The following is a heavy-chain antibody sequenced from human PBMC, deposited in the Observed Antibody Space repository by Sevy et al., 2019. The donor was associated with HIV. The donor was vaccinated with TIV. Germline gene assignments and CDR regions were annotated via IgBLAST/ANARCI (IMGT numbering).Heavy chain of an antibody. CDR1: GDSVSSNNAA. D-gene: IGHD6-19*01. CDR2: TYYKSKWYS. J-gene: IGHJ2*01. V-gene: IGHV6-1*01. Sequence: QSQTLSLTCAISGDSVSSNNAAWNWIRQSPSRGLEWLGRTYYKSKWYSHYAVSVKSRMTINPDTSKNQFSLQLNSVTPEDTAVHYCARSVAALDFWYFDLWGRGTLVTVSS. CDR3: ARSVAALDFWYFDL.